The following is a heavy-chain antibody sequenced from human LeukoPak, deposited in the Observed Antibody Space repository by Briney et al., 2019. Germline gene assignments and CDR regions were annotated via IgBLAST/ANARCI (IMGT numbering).Heavy chain of an antibody. CDR2: TYYRTQWYS. D-gene: IGHD3-10*01. J-gene: IGHJ4*02. CDR1: GXSVSSNGAT. Sequence: SQTLSLTCAISGXSVSSNGATWNWIRQSPSRGPQWLGRTYYRTQWYSDYAVSVQSRIIVNRDTSRNHFSLQLNSVTPEDTAVYYSARGSYGLGGFWDYYFDYWGQGALVTVSS. CDR3: ARGSYGLGGFWDYYFDY. V-gene: IGHV6-1*01.